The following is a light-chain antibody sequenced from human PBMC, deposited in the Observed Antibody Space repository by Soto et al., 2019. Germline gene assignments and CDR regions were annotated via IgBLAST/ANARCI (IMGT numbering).Light chain of an antibody. V-gene: IGKV1-5*01. CDR1: QSISSW. CDR3: QEYTTYSRT. Sequence: DIQMTQSPSTLSASVGDRVTITCRASQSISSWLAWYQQKPGRAPKVLIYDASTLESGVPSRFSGGGFGTEFTLTITSLQPDDFATYYCQEYTTYSRTFGQGTKVEVK. CDR2: DAS. J-gene: IGKJ1*01.